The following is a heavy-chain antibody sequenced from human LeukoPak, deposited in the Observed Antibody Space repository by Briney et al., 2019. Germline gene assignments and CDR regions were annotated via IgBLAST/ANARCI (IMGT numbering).Heavy chain of an antibody. Sequence: GGSLRLSCAASGFTFSSNYMSWVRQAPGKGLEWVSVIYSGGSTYYADSVKGRFTISRDNSKNTLYLQMNSLRAEDTAVYYCARDVVTVTTRVGMDVWGQGTTVTVSS. CDR1: GFTFSSNY. V-gene: IGHV3-66*01. J-gene: IGHJ6*02. CDR3: ARDVVTVTTRVGMDV. CDR2: IYSGGST. D-gene: IGHD4-4*01.